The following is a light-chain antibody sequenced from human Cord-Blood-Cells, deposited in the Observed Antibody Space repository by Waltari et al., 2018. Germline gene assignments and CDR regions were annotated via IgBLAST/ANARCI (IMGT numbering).Light chain of an antibody. V-gene: IGLV2-23*01. CDR3: CSSAGSVV. Sequence: QPALTLPDALSGCSGEAMTISCTATSIVVGSYNLVSWHQQHPGQAPKLMIYEGSKRPSGVSNRFSGSKSGNTASLTIAGLQAEDEAYYYCCSSAGSVVFGGGTKLTVL. CDR1: SIVVGSYNL. J-gene: IGLJ2*01. CDR2: EGS.